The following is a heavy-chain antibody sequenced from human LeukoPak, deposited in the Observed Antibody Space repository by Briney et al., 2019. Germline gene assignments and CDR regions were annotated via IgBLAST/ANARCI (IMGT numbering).Heavy chain of an antibody. Sequence: GGSLRLSCAASGFTFSIYAMSWVRQAPGKGLEWVSAIGDTTYYADSVEGRFTISRDNSKNTLYLQMNSLRAEDTAVYYCAKDYYDSSGYYPPDCWGQGTLVTVSS. D-gene: IGHD3-22*01. CDR1: GFTFSIYA. V-gene: IGHV3-23*01. CDR3: AKDYYDSSGYYPPDC. CDR2: IGDTT. J-gene: IGHJ4*02.